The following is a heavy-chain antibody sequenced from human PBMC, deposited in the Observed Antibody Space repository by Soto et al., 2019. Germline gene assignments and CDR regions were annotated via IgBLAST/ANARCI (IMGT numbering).Heavy chain of an antibody. V-gene: IGHV1-2*02. CDR3: ATSSDWSPLLDY. CDR2: INNGGGT. D-gene: IGHD6-19*01. CDR1: QYTFTNYY. J-gene: IGHJ4*02. Sequence: ASVKVSCKASQYTFTNYYLHWVRQAPGQRPEWMGWINNGGGTIYAQKFQGRLTMTRDTSITTAHMELSRLSSDDTAFYYCATSSDWSPLLDYWGQGTLVTVSS.